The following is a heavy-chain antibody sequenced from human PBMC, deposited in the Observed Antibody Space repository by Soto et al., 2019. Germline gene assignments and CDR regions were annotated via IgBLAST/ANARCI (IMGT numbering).Heavy chain of an antibody. V-gene: IGHV5-10-1*01. CDR2: IDPSDSYT. CDR1: GYSFTSYW. J-gene: IGHJ3*02. D-gene: IGHD3-10*01. Sequence: PGESLKISCKGSGYSFTSYWISWVRQMPGKGLEWMGRIDPSDSYTNYSPSFQGHVTISADKSISTAYLQWSSLKASDTAMYYCARTYYYGSGSYTFAFDIWGQGPMVTVSS. CDR3: ARTYYYGSGSYTFAFDI.